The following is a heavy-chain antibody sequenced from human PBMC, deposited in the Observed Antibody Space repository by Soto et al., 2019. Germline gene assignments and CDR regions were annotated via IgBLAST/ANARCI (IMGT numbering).Heavy chain of an antibody. Sequence: PGGSLRLSCAASGFTFSSYGMHWVRQAPGKGLEWVAVISYDGSNKYYADSVKGRFTISRDNSKNTLYLQMNSLRAEDTAVYYCAKDVVTIFGVVRARYYYYGTDVWGQGTTVTVSS. CDR2: ISYDGSNK. V-gene: IGHV3-30*18. D-gene: IGHD3-3*01. J-gene: IGHJ6*02. CDR1: GFTFSSYG. CDR3: AKDVVTIFGVVRARYYYYGTDV.